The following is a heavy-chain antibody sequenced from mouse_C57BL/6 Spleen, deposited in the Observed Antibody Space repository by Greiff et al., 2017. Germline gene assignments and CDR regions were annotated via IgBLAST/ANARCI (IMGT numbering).Heavy chain of an antibody. CDR1: GYTFTSYW. CDR3: AREGWSLPQGFDY. CDR2: IYPGSGST. V-gene: IGHV1-55*01. J-gene: IGHJ2*01. D-gene: IGHD2-3*01. Sequence: QVQLQQPGAELVKPGASVKMSCKASGYTFTSYWITWVKQRPGQGLEWIGDIYPGSGSTNYNEKFKSKATLTVDTSSSTAYVQLSSLTSEDSAVYYCAREGWSLPQGFDYWGQGTTLTVSS.